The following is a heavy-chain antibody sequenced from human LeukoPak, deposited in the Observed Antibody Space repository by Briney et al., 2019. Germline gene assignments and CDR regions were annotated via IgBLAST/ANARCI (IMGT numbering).Heavy chain of an antibody. CDR2: ISYDGSNK. CDR1: GFTFDDYA. V-gene: IGHV3-30-3*01. CDR3: ARGKHIVVVTAIRRRDAFDI. Sequence: PGRSLRLSCAASGFTFDDYAMHWVRQAPGRGLEWVAVISYDGSNKYYADSVKGRFTISRDNSKNTLYLQMNSLRAEDTAVYYCARGKHIVVVTAIRRRDAFDIWGQGTMVTVSS. D-gene: IGHD2-21*02. J-gene: IGHJ3*02.